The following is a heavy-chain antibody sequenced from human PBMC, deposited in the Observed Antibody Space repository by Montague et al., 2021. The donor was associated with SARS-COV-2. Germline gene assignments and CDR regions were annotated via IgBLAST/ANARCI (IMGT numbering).Heavy chain of an antibody. CDR1: GFTFSSYA. Sequence: SLRLSCAASGFTFSSYAMHWVRQAPGKGLEWVAVISYDGSNKYYADSVKGRFTISRDNSKNTLHLQMNSLRAEDTAVYYCARDSGYVTGVGALDIWGQGTMVTVSS. CDR2: ISYDGSNK. D-gene: IGHD5-12*01. CDR3: ARDSGYVTGVGALDI. J-gene: IGHJ3*02. V-gene: IGHV3-30-3*01.